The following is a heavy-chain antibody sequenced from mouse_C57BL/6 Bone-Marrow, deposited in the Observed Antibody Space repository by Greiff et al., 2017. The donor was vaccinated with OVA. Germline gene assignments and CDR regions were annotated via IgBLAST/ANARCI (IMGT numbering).Heavy chain of an antibody. Sequence: EVQLQQSGAELVRPGASVKLSCTASGFNIKDDYMHWVKQRPEQGLEWIGWIDPENGDTEYASKFQGKATITADTSSNTAYLQLSSLPSEDTAVYYCTPSYVAMDDWGQGTSVTVSS. D-gene: IGHD1-1*01. CDR1: GFNIKDDY. CDR2: IDPENGDT. CDR3: TPSYVAMDD. J-gene: IGHJ4*01. V-gene: IGHV14-4*01.